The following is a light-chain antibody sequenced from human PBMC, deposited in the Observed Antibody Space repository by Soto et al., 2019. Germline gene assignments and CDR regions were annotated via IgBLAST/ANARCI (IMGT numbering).Light chain of an antibody. CDR3: QSYDSSLRGRV. V-gene: IGLV1-40*01. CDR1: SSNIGAGYD. CDR2: GNS. J-gene: IGLJ3*02. Sequence: QSVLTQPPSVSGAPGQRVTISCTGSSSNIGAGYDVHWYQQLPGTAPKLLIYGNSNRPSGVPDRFSGSKSGTSASLAITGLQAEXEADYYCQSYDSSLRGRVFGGGTKLTVL.